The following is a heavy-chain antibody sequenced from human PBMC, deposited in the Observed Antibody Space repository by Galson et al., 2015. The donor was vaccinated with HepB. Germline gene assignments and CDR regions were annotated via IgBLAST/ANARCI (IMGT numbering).Heavy chain of an antibody. CDR2: IWYDGSNK. CDR3: ARERRGYCSSTSSYWDAFDI. V-gene: IGHV3-33*01. CDR1: GFTFSSYG. J-gene: IGHJ3*02. D-gene: IGHD2-2*01. Sequence: SLRLSCAASGFTFSSYGMHRVRQAPGKGLEWVAVIWYDGSNKYYADSVKGRFTISRDNSKNTLYLQMNSLRAEDTAVYYCARERRGYCSSTSSYWDAFDIWGQGTMVTVSS.